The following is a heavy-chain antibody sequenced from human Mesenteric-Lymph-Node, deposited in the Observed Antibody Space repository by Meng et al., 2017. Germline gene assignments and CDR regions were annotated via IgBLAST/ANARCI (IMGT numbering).Heavy chain of an antibody. CDR1: GGTFSSYA. D-gene: IGHD1-26*01. CDR3: ASSSGVWELLRH. J-gene: IGHJ4*02. V-gene: IGHV1-69*06. CDR2: TIPIFGTA. Sequence: QVQLVQAGSELKRPGSSVKVSCKASGGTFSSYAISWVRQAPGQGLEWMGGTIPIFGTANYAQKFQGRVTITADKSTSTAYMELSSLRSEDTAVYYCASSSGVWELLRHWGQGTLVTVSS.